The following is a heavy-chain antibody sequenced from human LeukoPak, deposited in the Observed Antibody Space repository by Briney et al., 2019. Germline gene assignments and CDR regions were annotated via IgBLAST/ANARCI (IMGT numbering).Heavy chain of an antibody. CDR1: GGSFSGYY. CDR3: ARVDWQRYYYYYYMDV. CDR2: INHSGST. J-gene: IGHJ6*03. Sequence: KSSETLSLTCAVYGGSFSGYYWSWIRQPPGKGLEWIGEINHSGSTNYNPSLKSRVTISVDTSKNQFSLKLSSVAAADTAVYYCARVDWQRYYYYYYMDVWGKGTTVTVSS. D-gene: IGHD2-21*01. V-gene: IGHV4-34*01.